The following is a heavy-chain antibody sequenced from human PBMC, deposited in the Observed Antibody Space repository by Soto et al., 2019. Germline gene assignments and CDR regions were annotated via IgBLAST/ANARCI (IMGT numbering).Heavy chain of an antibody. CDR1: GFTFSSYS. J-gene: IGHJ3*02. D-gene: IGHD3-16*02. Sequence: GGSLRLSCAASGFTFSSYSMNWVRQAPGKGLEWVSYISSSSSTIYYADSVKGRFTISRDNAKNSLYLQMNSLRAEDTAVYYCARDQSVTFGGVIVIHAASDAFDIWGQGTMVTVSS. CDR3: ARDQSVTFGGVIVIHAASDAFDI. V-gene: IGHV3-48*01. CDR2: ISSSSSTI.